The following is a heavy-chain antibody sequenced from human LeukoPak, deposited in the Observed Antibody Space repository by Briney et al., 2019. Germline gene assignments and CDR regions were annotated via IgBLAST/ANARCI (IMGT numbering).Heavy chain of an antibody. V-gene: IGHV3-9*01. CDR1: GFTFDDYA. D-gene: IGHD3-10*01. CDR2: ISWNSGSI. CDR3: AKDMGGYYGSGSYSPSIDY. Sequence: GGSLRLSCAASGFTFDDYAMHWVRQAPGKGLEWVSGISWNSGSIGYADSVKGRFTISRDNAKNSLYLQMNSLRAEDTALYYCAKDMGGYYGSGSYSPSIDYWGQGTLVTVSS. J-gene: IGHJ4*02.